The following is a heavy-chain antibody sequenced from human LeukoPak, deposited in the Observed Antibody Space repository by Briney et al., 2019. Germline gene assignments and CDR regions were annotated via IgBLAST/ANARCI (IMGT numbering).Heavy chain of an antibody. V-gene: IGHV4-61*01. J-gene: IGHJ4*02. D-gene: IGHD3-22*01. CDR2: IYYSGST. CDR1: GGSVSSGSYY. Sequence: SETLSLTCTVSGGSVSSGSYYWSWIRQPPGKGLEWIGYIYYSGSTNYNPSLKSRVTISVDTSKNQFSLKLSSVTAADTAVYYCARGRHYYDSSGYPFDYWGQGTLVTVSS. CDR3: ARGRHYYDSSGYPFDY.